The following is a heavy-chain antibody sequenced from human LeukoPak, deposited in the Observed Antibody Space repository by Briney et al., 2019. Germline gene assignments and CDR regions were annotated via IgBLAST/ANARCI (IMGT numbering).Heavy chain of an antibody. CDR2: IYHSGNT. V-gene: IGHV4-39*01. CDR1: GGSISSGSYY. J-gene: IGHJ5*02. CDR3: AGSNYDNWFNP. Sequence: SETLSLTCTVSGGSISSGSYYCGWIRQPPGKGLEWIGSIYHSGNTYYNPSLKSRVTLSVDTSKNQFSLKLSSVTAADTAVYYCAGSNYDNWFNPWGQGTLVSVSS. D-gene: IGHD3-10*01.